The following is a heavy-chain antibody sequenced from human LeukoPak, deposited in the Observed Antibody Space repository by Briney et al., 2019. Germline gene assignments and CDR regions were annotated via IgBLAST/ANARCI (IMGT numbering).Heavy chain of an antibody. CDR2: IKQDGSEK. CDR3: ARWGSGWYDYYYYGRDV. V-gene: IGHV3-7*01. J-gene: IGHJ6*02. Sequence: QPGGSLRLSCAASGFNFSSYWMSWVRQAPGKGLEWVANIKQDGSEKYYVDSVKGRFTISRDNAKNSLYLQMNSLRAEDTAVYYCARWGSGWYDYYYYGRDVWGQGTTVTVSS. D-gene: IGHD6-19*01. CDR1: GFNFSSYW.